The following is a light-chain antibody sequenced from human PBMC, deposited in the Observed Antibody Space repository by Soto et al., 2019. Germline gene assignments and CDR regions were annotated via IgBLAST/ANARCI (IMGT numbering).Light chain of an antibody. CDR1: QSINNW. Sequence: DIQMTQSPSTLSASVGDSVTITCRASQSINNWLAWYQQKPGKAPKLLIYKTSDLESGVPSRFSGSGSGTEFSLTISSLQPDDSATYYCQQYKSFSLTFGGGTRVEVK. CDR2: KTS. V-gene: IGKV1-5*03. CDR3: QQYKSFSLT. J-gene: IGKJ4*01.